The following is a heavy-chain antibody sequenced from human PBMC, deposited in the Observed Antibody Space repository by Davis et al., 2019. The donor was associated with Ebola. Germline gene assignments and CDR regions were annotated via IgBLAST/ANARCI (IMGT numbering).Heavy chain of an antibody. D-gene: IGHD6-19*01. Sequence: SETLSLTCSVSGGSISSYYWSWIRQPPGKGLEWIGYIYYSGSTNYNPSLKSRVTISVDTSKNQFSLKLSSVTAADTAVYYCAGHSSKEWLPPNDAFDIWGQGTMVTVSS. V-gene: IGHV4-59*08. CDR3: AGHSSKEWLPPNDAFDI. CDR1: GGSISSYY. CDR2: IYYSGST. J-gene: IGHJ3*02.